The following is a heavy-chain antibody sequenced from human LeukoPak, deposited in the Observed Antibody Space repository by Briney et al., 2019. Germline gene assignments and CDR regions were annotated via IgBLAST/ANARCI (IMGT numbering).Heavy chain of an antibody. J-gene: IGHJ6*02. CDR3: ASDDLGIAAAGSGDYYYGMDV. CDR2: INHSGST. D-gene: IGHD6-13*01. CDR1: GGSFSGYY. Sequence: PSETLSLTCAVYGGSFSGYYWSWIRQPPGKGLEWIGEINHSGSTNYNPSLKSRVTISVDTSKNQFSLKLSSVTAADTAVCYCASDDLGIAAAGSGDYYYGMDVWGQGTTVTVSS. V-gene: IGHV4-34*01.